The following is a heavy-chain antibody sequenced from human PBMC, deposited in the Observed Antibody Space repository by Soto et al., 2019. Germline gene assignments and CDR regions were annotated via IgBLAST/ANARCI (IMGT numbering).Heavy chain of an antibody. CDR1: GGTFSSSA. V-gene: IGHV1-69*12. J-gene: IGHJ6*02. CDR3: ARENDRLQLGGNYYYILDV. CDR2: IIPLFRTP. Sequence: QVQLVQSGAEMKEPGSSVKVSCKTSGGTFSSSAISWLRQAPGQGLEWMGGIIPLFRTPDYAQKFQGRVTIAADESRSTAYMALSSLRSEATAVYYCARENDRLQLGGNYYYILDVWGQGTTITVSS. D-gene: IGHD4-4*01.